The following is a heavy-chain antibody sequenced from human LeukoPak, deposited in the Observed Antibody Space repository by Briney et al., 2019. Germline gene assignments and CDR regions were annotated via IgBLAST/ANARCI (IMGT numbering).Heavy chain of an antibody. CDR3: ARGGRLRFLEWLPYPPDFDY. CDR2: IYYSGST. J-gene: IGHJ4*02. D-gene: IGHD3-3*01. CDR1: GGSISSSSYY. V-gene: IGHV4-39*07. Sequence: PSETLSLTCTVSGGSISSSSYYWGWIRQPPGKGLEWIGSIYYSGSTYYNPSLKSRVTISVDTSKNQFSLKLSSVTAADTAVYYCARGGRLRFLEWLPYPPDFDYWGQGTLVTVSS.